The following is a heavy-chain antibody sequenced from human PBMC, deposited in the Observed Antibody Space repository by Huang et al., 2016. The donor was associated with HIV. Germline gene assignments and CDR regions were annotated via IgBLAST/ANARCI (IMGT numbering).Heavy chain of an antibody. CDR3: ATGFDVFFDF. Sequence: QVQLVQSRAEVKKPGASVKVSCKVSEYTLTELSRHWVRQPPGKGREWRGGFEPEIGETIDAQKFQGRVTMTEDTATETAFMELSGLRPEDTAVYYCATGFDVFFDFWGQGTLVTVSS. CDR2: FEPEIGET. V-gene: IGHV1-24*01. CDR1: EYTLTELS. D-gene: IGHD3-9*01. J-gene: IGHJ4*02.